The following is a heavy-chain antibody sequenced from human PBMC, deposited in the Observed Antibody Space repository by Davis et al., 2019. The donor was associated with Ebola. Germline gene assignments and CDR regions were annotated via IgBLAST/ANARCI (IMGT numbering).Heavy chain of an antibody. D-gene: IGHD3-10*02. Sequence: ASVKVSCKASGYTFTGYYMHWVRQAPGQGLEWMGRINPNSGGTNYAQKFQGRVTMTRDTSISTAYMELSRLRSDDTAVYYCARDMSGQAPTESHGMDVWGKGTTVTVSS. CDR3: ARDMSGQAPTESHGMDV. V-gene: IGHV1-2*06. CDR1: GYTFTGYY. J-gene: IGHJ6*04. CDR2: INPNSGGT.